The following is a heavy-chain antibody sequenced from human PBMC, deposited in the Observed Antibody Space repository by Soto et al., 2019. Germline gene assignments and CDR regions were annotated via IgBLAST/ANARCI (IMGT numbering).Heavy chain of an antibody. D-gene: IGHD3-10*01. V-gene: IGHV3-23*01. CDR2: ISGSDGKT. CDR3: ARWSYPDY. CDR1: GFSFGSYA. J-gene: IGHJ4*01. Sequence: GGSLRLSCAASGFSFGSYALSWVRQAPGKGLEWVSTISGSDGKTFYADSVKGRFSISRDTSQSTLYLQMNSLRADDTAMYYCARWSYPDYWGQGTRVTVSS.